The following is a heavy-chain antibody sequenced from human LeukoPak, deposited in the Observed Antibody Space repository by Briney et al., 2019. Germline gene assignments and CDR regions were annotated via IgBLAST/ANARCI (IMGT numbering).Heavy chain of an antibody. CDR1: GYSVTSYW. CDR3: ARLRPQDAFDI. J-gene: IGHJ3*02. CDR2: IYPGDSDA. Sequence: GESLKISCMASGYSVTSYWIGWVRQMPGKGLEWMGIIYPGDSDARYSPSFQGQVTISADKSISTAYLQWSRLKASDTAMYYCARLRPQDAFDIWGQGTMVTVSS. V-gene: IGHV5-51*01.